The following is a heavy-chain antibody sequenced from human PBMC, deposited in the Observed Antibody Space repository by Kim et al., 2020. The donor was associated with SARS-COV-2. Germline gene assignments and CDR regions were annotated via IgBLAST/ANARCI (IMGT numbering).Heavy chain of an antibody. CDR1: GYTFTSYA. CDR2: INAGNGNT. CDR3: AREGSSRGWYGDLKFGYVDS. Sequence: ASVKVSCKASGYTFTSYAMHWVRQAPGQRLEWMGWINAGNGNTKYSQKFQGRVTITRDTSASTAYMELSSLRSEDTAVYYCAREGSSRGWYGDLKFGYVDSWGQGTLVSVSS. V-gene: IGHV1-3*01. J-gene: IGHJ4*02. D-gene: IGHD6-19*01.